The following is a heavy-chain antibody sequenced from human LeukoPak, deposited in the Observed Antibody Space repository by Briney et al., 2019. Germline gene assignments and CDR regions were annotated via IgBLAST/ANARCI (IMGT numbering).Heavy chain of an antibody. CDR3: ARDDRRGNLLALEFDY. V-gene: IGHV3-48*03. CDR1: GLTFTSYE. D-gene: IGHD4-23*01. CDR2: ISRSGSTI. Sequence: QPGGSLRLSCAASGLTFTSYEMNWVRQAPGKGLEWVSYISRSGSTIYYADSVKGRFTISRDNAKNSLYLQMNSLRAEDTAVYYCARDDRRGNLLALEFDYWGQGTLVTVSS. J-gene: IGHJ4*02.